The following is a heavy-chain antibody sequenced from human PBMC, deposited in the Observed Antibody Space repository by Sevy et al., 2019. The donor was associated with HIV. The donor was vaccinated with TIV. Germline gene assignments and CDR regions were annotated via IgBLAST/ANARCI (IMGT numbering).Heavy chain of an antibody. D-gene: IGHD2-15*01. J-gene: IGHJ6*02. CDR1: GGSISRGDYY. CDR2: ISNSGST. V-gene: IGHV4-31*03. CDR3: AREDRDIVYGMDV. Sequence: SETLSLTCTVSGGSISRGDYYWSWIHQHPGKGLEWIGYISNSGSTYYNPSLKSRVTISVDTSKNQFSLKLSSVTAADTAVYYCAREDRDIVYGMDVWGQGTTVTVSS.